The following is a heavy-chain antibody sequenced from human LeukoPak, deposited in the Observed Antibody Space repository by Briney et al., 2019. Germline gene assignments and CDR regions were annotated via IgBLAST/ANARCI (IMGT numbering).Heavy chain of an antibody. CDR2: INSDGSTT. CDR1: GFTFRSYW. V-gene: IGHV3-74*01. Sequence: GGSLRLSCAASGFTFRSYWMHWVCQAPGKGLVWVSRINSDGSTTNYADSVKGRFTISRDNAKNTLYLQMNSLRAEDTAVYYCARAPYFDFWSGYPPDYCGQGTLVTVSS. J-gene: IGHJ4*02. D-gene: IGHD3-3*01. CDR3: ARAPYFDFWSGYPPDY.